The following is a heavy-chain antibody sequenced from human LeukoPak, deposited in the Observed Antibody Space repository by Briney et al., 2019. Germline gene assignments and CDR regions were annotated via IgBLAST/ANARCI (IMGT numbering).Heavy chain of an antibody. CDR2: IIPIFGTA. V-gene: IGHV1-69*13. J-gene: IGHJ5*02. Sequence: SVKVSCKASGGTFSSYAISWVRQAPGQGLEWMGGIIPIFGTANYAQKFQGRVTITADESTSTAYMELSSLRSEDTAVYYCARDHANYYDSSGSPEGHWFDPWGQGTLVTVSS. CDR3: ARDHANYYDSSGSPEGHWFDP. D-gene: IGHD3-22*01. CDR1: GGTFSSYA.